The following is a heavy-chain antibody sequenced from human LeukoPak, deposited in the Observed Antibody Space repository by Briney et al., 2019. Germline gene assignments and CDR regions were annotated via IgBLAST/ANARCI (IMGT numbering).Heavy chain of an antibody. Sequence: GGSLRLSCAASGFTFSSYGMHWVRQAPGKGLEWVAVISYDGSNKYYADSVKGRFTISRDNSKNTLYLQMNSLRAEDTAVYYCAKDRPPFIDWGQGTLVTVSS. D-gene: IGHD1-26*01. CDR2: ISYDGSNK. J-gene: IGHJ4*02. V-gene: IGHV3-30*18. CDR1: GFTFSSYG. CDR3: AKDRPPFID.